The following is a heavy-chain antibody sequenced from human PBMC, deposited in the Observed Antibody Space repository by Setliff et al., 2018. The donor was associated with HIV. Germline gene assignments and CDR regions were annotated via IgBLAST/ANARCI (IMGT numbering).Heavy chain of an antibody. V-gene: IGHV1-69*13. D-gene: IGHD3-10*01. CDR3: ASGGRGSYYGSGNYYQDYYYYMDV. CDR2: IIPIIGTS. J-gene: IGHJ6*03. CDR1: GGTFSDYA. Sequence: SVKVSCKASGGTFSDYAIYWVRQAPGQGLEWVGGIIPIIGTSNYAQNFQGRVTITADEPSNTAYMELRSLSSVTAADTAVYYCASGGRGSYYGSGNYYQDYYYYMDVWGKGTTVTVSS.